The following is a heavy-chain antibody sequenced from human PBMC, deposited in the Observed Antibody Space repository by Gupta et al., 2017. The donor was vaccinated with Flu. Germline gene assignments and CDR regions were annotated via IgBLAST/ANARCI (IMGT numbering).Heavy chain of an antibody. J-gene: IGHJ4*02. CDR2: SNPDSGGI. D-gene: IGHD5-12*01. CDR1: GYTFSGYY. Sequence: QVQLVQSGTEVKKPGASVKVSCKASGYTFSGYYIHWVRQAPGQGLEWMGWSNPDSGGIDYAHKFQGRVTMTRDTTITTAYMELSTLRSDDTAVEYCAREINIDGYRIFDYWGQGTLITVSS. CDR3: AREINIDGYRIFDY. V-gene: IGHV1-2*07.